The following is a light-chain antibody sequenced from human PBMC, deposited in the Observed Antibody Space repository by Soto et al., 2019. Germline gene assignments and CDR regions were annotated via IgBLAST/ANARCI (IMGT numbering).Light chain of an antibody. CDR1: QSVTSSY. J-gene: IGKJ1*01. CDR2: GAS. V-gene: IGKV3-15*01. Sequence: EIVLTQSPDTLSLSPGERATLSCRASQSVTSSYLAWYQHKPGQAPRLLIYGASTRATGIPARFSGSRSGTEFTLTISSLQSEDFAVYYCQQYNNWPWTFGQGTKVEIK. CDR3: QQYNNWPWT.